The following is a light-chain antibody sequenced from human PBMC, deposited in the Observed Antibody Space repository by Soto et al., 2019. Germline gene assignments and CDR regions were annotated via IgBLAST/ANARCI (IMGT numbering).Light chain of an antibody. CDR1: QTISNW. CDR3: QQSIWT. J-gene: IGKJ1*01. Sequence: DIQMTQSPSTLSASVGDRVTITCRASQTISNWLAWYQQKPGKPPKLLIHDASSLESGVPSRFSGSGSGTEFTLTISSLQPDDFAPYYCQQSIWTFGQGTKVEIK. CDR2: DAS. V-gene: IGKV1-5*01.